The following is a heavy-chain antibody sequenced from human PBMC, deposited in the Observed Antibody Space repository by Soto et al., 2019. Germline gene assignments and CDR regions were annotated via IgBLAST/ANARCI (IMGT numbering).Heavy chain of an antibody. Sequence: QVQLVQSGAEVKKPGSSVKVSCKASGGTFSSYAISWVRQAPGQGLEWMGGIIPIFGTANYAQKFQGRVTIPADESTSTAYMELSSLRSEDTAVYYCARGARYCSGGSCSSFDYWGQGTLVTVSS. CDR1: GGTFSSYA. CDR3: ARGARYCSGGSCSSFDY. J-gene: IGHJ4*02. D-gene: IGHD2-15*01. V-gene: IGHV1-69*01. CDR2: IIPIFGTA.